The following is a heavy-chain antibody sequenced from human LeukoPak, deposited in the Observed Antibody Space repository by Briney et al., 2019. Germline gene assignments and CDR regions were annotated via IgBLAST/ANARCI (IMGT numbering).Heavy chain of an antibody. D-gene: IGHD3-3*01. Sequence: ASVKVSCKASGYTFTSYGISWVRQASGQGLEWMGWFSAYNGNTNYAQKLQGRVTMTTDTSTSTAYMELRSLRSDDTAVYYCARDRLYRRIMIFGVVMKDNWFDPWGQGTLVTVSS. CDR2: FSAYNGNT. CDR1: GYTFTSYG. V-gene: IGHV1-18*01. J-gene: IGHJ5*02. CDR3: ARDRLYRRIMIFGVVMKDNWFDP.